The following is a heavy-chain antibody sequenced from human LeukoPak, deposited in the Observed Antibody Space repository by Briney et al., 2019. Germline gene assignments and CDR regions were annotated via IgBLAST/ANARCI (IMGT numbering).Heavy chain of an antibody. CDR2: INPNSGST. CDR3: ARDGLGTAADNY. Sequence: GASVKVSCKASGYTFTGYHMHWVRQAPGQGLEWVGWINPNSGSTKYAQKFQGRVTMTRDTSISTAYMDLSGLTSDDTAVYYCARDGLGTAADNYWGQGTLVTVSS. CDR1: GYTFTGYH. D-gene: IGHD6-13*01. V-gene: IGHV1-2*02. J-gene: IGHJ4*02.